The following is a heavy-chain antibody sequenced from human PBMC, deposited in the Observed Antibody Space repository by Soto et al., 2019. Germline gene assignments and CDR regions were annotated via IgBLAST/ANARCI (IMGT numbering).Heavy chain of an antibody. CDR1: GGSISSGDYY. J-gene: IGHJ6*02. V-gene: IGHV4-30-4*01. Sequence: QVQLQESGPGLVKPSQTLSLTCTVSGGSISSGDYYWSWIRQPPGKGLEWIGYIYYSGSTYYNPSLXGXVXIXXDTSKNQFSLKLSSVTAADTAVYYWARASPVVTDVWGQGTTVTVSS. CDR3: ARASPVVTDV. CDR2: IYYSGST. D-gene: IGHD5-18*01.